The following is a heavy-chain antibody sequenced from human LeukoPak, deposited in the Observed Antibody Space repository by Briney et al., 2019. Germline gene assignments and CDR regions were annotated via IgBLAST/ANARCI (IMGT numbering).Heavy chain of an antibody. CDR1: GGSSSGDY. CDR2: TYTSGST. CDR3: ARVSSSWYQDWYFDL. J-gene: IGHJ2*01. D-gene: IGHD6-13*01. V-gene: IGHV4-59*10. Sequence: PSETLSLTCAVYGGSSSGDYWSWIRQPAGKGLEWIGRTYTSGSTNYNPSLKSRVTMSVDMSKNQFSLKLSSMIAADTAVYYCARVSSSWYQDWYFDLWGRGTLVTVPS.